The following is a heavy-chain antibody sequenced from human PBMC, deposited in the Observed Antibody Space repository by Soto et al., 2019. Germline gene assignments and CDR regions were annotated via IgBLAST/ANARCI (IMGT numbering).Heavy chain of an antibody. CDR2: ISGSGGST. J-gene: IGHJ6*02. Sequence: GSLRLSCAASGFTFSSYAMSWVRQAPGKGLEWVSAISGSGGSTYYADSVKGRFTISRDNSKNTLYLQMNSLRAEDTAVYYCAKARGYSYGYDSGYYYGMDVWGQGTTVTVSS. CDR3: AKARGYSYGYDSGYYYGMDV. D-gene: IGHD5-18*01. CDR1: GFTFSSYA. V-gene: IGHV3-23*01.